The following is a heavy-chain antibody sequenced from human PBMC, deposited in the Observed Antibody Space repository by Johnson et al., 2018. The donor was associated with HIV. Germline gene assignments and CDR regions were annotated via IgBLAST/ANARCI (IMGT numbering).Heavy chain of an antibody. Sequence: VQLVESGGGLIQPGGSLRLSCAASDFTVSSNYMNWVRQAPGKGLEWVSVIYSGGSTYYADSVKGRFTISRDNSKNTRYLHMNSQRAEDTAVYYCARSYDSWRTGGAFDIWGQGTMVTVSS. CDR1: DFTVSSNY. D-gene: IGHD3-22*01. V-gene: IGHV3-66*03. J-gene: IGHJ3*02. CDR3: ARSYDSWRTGGAFDI. CDR2: IYSGGST.